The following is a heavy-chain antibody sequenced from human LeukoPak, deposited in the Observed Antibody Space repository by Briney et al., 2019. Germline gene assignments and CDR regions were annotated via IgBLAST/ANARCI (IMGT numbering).Heavy chain of an antibody. Sequence: KHGESLKVSCKGSGYTFTTYWIAWVRQMPGKGLEWMGIIYPGDSDTRYSPSFQGQVTISADKSISTAYLQWSSLKASDTAMYYCARPPIRGYDSDWYFDLWGRGTLVTVSS. CDR1: GYTFTTYW. V-gene: IGHV5-51*01. CDR2: IYPGDSDT. CDR3: ARPPIRGYDSDWYFDL. D-gene: IGHD5-12*01. J-gene: IGHJ2*01.